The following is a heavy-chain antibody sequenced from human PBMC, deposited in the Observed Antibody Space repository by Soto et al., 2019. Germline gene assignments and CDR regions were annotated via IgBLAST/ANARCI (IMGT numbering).Heavy chain of an antibody. J-gene: IGHJ5*02. D-gene: IGHD2-2*01. CDR2: IYHSGST. CDR1: GASISSGGYS. CDR3: ARVPDR. V-gene: IGHV4-30-2*01. Sequence: SDTLSLTCAGSGASISSGGYSWSWIRQPPGKGLEWIGYIYHSGSTYYNPSLKSRVTISVDRSKNQFSLKLSSVTAADTAVYYCARVPDRWGQGTLVTVSS.